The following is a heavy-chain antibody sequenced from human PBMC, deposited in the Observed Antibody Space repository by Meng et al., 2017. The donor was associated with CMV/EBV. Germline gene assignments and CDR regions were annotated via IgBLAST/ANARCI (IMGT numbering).Heavy chain of an antibody. Sequence: ASSISGYYGGWIRQPPGKGLEWIGSIYYSGSTYYNPSLKSRVTISVDTSKNQFSLKLSSVTAADTAVYYCAREGQFAARQLGNWFDPWGQGTLVTVSS. CDR3: AREGQFAARQLGNWFDP. V-gene: IGHV4-39*07. CDR1: ASSISGYY. D-gene: IGHD6-6*01. J-gene: IGHJ5*02. CDR2: IYYSGST.